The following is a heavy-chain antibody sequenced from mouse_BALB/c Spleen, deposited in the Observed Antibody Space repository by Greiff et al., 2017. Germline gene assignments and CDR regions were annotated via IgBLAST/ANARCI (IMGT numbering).Heavy chain of an antibody. D-gene: IGHD1-2*01. CDR1: GFTFSDYG. Sequence: EVQLVESGGGLVQPGGSRKLSCAASGFTFSDYGMAWVRQAPGKGPEWVAFISNLAYSIYYADTVTGRFTISRENAKNTLYLEMSSLRSEDTAMYYCARDGGFNYGPFAYWGQGTLVTVSA. V-gene: IGHV5-15*02. CDR2: ISNLAYSI. J-gene: IGHJ3*01. CDR3: ARDGGFNYGPFAY.